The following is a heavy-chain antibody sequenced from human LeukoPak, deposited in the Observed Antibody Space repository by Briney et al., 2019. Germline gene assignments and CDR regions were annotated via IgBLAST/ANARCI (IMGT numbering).Heavy chain of an antibody. J-gene: IGHJ5*02. V-gene: IGHV3-23*01. D-gene: IGHD3-22*01. CDR3: AKVWSSGYYPTVGFDP. Sequence: PGGSLRLSCAASGFTFSSYAMSWVRQAPGKGLEWVSAISGSGGSTYYADSVKGRFTISRDNSKNTLYLQMNSLRAEDTAVYYCAKVWSSGYYPTVGFDPWGQGTLVTVSS. CDR2: ISGSGGST. CDR1: GFTFSSYA.